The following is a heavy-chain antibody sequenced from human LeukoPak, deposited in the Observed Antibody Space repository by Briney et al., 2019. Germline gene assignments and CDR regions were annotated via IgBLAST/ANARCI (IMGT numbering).Heavy chain of an antibody. V-gene: IGHV4-31*03. J-gene: IGHJ4*02. D-gene: IGHD6-13*01. CDR1: GDSISSGGYY. Sequence: PSETLSLTCTVSGDSISSGGYYWGWIRQHPGKGLEWIGYIYYSGRTFHNPSLKSRLTISVDTSKTQFSLKLTSVTAADTAVYFCARLRAASGSFDYWGQGTLVTVSS. CDR2: IYYSGRT. CDR3: ARLRAASGSFDY.